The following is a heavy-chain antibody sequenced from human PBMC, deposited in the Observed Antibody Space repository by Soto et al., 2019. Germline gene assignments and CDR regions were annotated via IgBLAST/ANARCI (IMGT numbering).Heavy chain of an antibody. D-gene: IGHD6-19*01. J-gene: IGHJ4*02. CDR1: GASISSYY. CDR3: ARIHWAQSSLDY. V-gene: IGHV4-30-2*01. CDR2: VTHSGTA. Sequence: SLSPTCAGSGASISSYYWSWIRQPPGKGLEWIGYVTHSGTAYSIPSLNGRLTLSVDSSQTQFSLKLTSVTAADSAFYYCARIHWAQSSLDYWGRGILVTVYS.